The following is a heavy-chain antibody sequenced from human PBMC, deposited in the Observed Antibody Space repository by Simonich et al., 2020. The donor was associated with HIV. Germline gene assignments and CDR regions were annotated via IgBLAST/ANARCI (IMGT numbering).Heavy chain of an antibody. CDR3: ARDYWATGTTFDY. CDR1: GYTFTGYY. D-gene: IGHD1-1*01. Sequence: QVQLVQSGAEVKKPGASVKVSCKASGYTFTGYYMHWVRQAPGQGVEWMGRINPNSGGTNYAQKLQGRVTMTRDTSISTAYMELSRLRSDDTAVYYCARDYWATGTTFDYWGQGTLVTVSS. J-gene: IGHJ4*02. CDR2: INPNSGGT. V-gene: IGHV1-2*06.